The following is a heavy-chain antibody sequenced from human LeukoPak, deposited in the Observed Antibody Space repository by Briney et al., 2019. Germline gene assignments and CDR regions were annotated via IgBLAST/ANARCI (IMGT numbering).Heavy chain of an antibody. CDR1: GYTFTSYG. V-gene: IGHV1-18*01. J-gene: IGHJ4*02. D-gene: IGHD1-26*01. CDR2: ISAYNGNT. Sequence: GASVKVSCKASGYTFTSYGISWVRQAPGQGLEWMGWISAYNGNTNYAQKLQGRVTMTTDTSTSTAYMELRSLRSDDTAVYYCARDLRGWFLWELSTFDYWGQGTLVTVSS. CDR3: ARDLRGWFLWELSTFDY.